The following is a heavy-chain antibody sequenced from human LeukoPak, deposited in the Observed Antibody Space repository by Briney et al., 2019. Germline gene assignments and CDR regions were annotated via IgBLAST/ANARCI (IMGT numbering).Heavy chain of an antibody. V-gene: IGHV3-23*01. CDR2: ISGSGGTT. J-gene: IGHJ6*03. CDR3: AKPFIVGATGYYYYYMDV. Sequence: GGSLRLSCAASGFTFSSYWMSWVRQAPGKGLEWVSAISGSGGTTHYADSVKGRFTISRGNSKNTLYLQMNSLRAEDTAVYYCAKPFIVGATGYYYYYMDVWGKGTTVTVSS. D-gene: IGHD1-26*01. CDR1: GFTFSSYW.